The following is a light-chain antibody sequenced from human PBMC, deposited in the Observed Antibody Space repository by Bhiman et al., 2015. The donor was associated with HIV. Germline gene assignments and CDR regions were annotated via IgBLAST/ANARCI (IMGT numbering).Light chain of an antibody. V-gene: IGLV1-40*01. CDR2: GHD. CDR1: SSNIGAGYD. J-gene: IGLJ2*01. CDR3: QSYDASLRGSV. Sequence: QSVLTQPPSVSGAPGQRVTISCTGSSSNIGAGYDVHWYQQLPGTAPKLLIFGHDNRPSGVPDRFSGSKSDTSASLAITGLQPEDEADYYCQSYDASLRGSVFGGGTKLTVL.